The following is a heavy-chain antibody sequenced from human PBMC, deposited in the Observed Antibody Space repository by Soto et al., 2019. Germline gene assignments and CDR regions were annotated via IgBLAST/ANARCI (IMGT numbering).Heavy chain of an antibody. Sequence: QVQLVQSGAEVKKPGSSVKVSCKASGGTFNSYAISWVRQAPGQGLEWMGGIIPIFGTADYAQKFQGRVTITAVESTSTAYMALSSLRSEDTAVYYCASHYDSGGYYYRGLDYWGQGTLVTVSS. CDR3: ASHYDSGGYYYRGLDY. CDR1: GGTFNSYA. CDR2: IIPIFGTA. D-gene: IGHD3-22*01. J-gene: IGHJ4*02. V-gene: IGHV1-69*12.